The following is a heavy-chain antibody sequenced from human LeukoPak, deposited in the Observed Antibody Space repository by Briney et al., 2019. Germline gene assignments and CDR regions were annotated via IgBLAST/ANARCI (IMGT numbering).Heavy chain of an antibody. CDR1: GFTFTDHW. V-gene: IGHV3-72*01. J-gene: IGHJ4*02. CDR3: ARDSILGY. CDR2: ITNKAASYTT. D-gene: IGHD3-3*02. Sequence: GGSLRLSCAASGFTFTDHWMDWVRQAPGKGLEWVARITNKAASYTTHYAASVKGRFIISRDDSQNSIYLQMNSLKTEDTAVYYCARDSILGYWGRGTLVTVSP.